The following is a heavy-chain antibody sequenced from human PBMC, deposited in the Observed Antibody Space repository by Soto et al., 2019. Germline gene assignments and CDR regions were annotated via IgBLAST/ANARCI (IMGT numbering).Heavy chain of an antibody. CDR1: GYSITSDFY. J-gene: IGHJ5*02. Sequence: SETLSLTYLVSGYSITSDFYWGWIREPPGRGLEWIGSIYHSGTTYSDPSLRSRLTISVDTSKNQFSLMLSSVTAADTAVYHCARIGRESKSFYSWFDPWGQGSMVT. V-gene: IGHV4-38-2*01. CDR2: IYHSGTT. D-gene: IGHD1-26*01. CDR3: ARIGRESKSFYSWFDP.